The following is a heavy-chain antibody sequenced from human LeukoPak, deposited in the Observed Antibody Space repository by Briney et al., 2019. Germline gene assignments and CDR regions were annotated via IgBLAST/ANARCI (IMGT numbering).Heavy chain of an antibody. CDR1: GFTFSTYT. Sequence: GSLRLSCAASGFTFSTYTMNWVRQAPGKGLEWVSSISSRSSYIYYADSVKGRFTISRDNAKNSLYLQMNRLRAEDTAVYYCAKDGKKVTLTMIAVITYSGYMDVWGKGTTVTFSS. CDR3: AKDGKKVTLTMIAVITYSGYMDV. J-gene: IGHJ6*03. CDR2: ISSRSSYI. D-gene: IGHD3-22*01. V-gene: IGHV3-21*01.